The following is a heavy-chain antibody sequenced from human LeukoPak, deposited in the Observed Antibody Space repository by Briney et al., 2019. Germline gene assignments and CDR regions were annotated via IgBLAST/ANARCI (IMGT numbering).Heavy chain of an antibody. J-gene: IGHJ4*02. CDR3: ARAHTGGYDFWSGYYEKGHYFDY. V-gene: IGHV1-46*01. CDR2: INPSGGST. D-gene: IGHD3-3*01. CDR1: GYTFTSYG. Sequence: ASVKVSCKASGYTFTSYGISWMRQAPGQGLEWMGIINPSGGSTSYAQKFQGRVTMTRDTSTSTVYMELSSLRSEDTAVYYCARAHTGGYDFWSGYYEKGHYFDYWGQGTLVTVSS.